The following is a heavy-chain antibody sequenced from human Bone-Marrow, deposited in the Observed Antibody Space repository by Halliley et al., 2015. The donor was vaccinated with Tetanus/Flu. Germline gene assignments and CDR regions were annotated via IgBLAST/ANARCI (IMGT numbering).Heavy chain of an antibody. D-gene: IGHD1-26*01. CDR3: AREGELLLKGAFDL. CDR2: MSDGGSQI. Sequence: AVMSDGGSQIFYAHSVKGRFTISRDISKSTLSLQMNGLRAEDTAVYYCAREGELLLKGAFDLWGQGTLVTVSS. V-gene: IGHV3-30-3*01. J-gene: IGHJ4*02.